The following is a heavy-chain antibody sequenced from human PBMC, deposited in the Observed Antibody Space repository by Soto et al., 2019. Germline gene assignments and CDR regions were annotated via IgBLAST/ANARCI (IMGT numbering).Heavy chain of an antibody. CDR2: IYYSGST. J-gene: IGHJ3*02. Sequence: SETLSLTCTVSGGSVSSGSYYWSWIRQPPGKGLEWIGYIYYSGSTNYNPSLQSRVTISVDTSKNQFSLKLISVTAADTAVYYCAKSYNGTYVVHDALEIWGQGTMVTVS. CDR3: AKSYNGTYVVHDALEI. D-gene: IGHD1-7*01. CDR1: GGSVSSGSYY. V-gene: IGHV4-61*01.